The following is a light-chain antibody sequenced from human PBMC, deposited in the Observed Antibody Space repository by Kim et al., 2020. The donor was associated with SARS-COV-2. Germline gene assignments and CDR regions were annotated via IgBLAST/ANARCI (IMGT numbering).Light chain of an antibody. CDR3: QQYDSHPYT. J-gene: IGKJ2*01. Sequence: DIQMTQSPSTLSASVGDTVTITCRASQSINIWLAWYQQKPGKAPKLLIYKASSLEGGVPSRFSGSGSGTEFTHTISTLQPDDFATYSCQQYDSHPYTFGQGTKLEI. CDR1: QSINIW. V-gene: IGKV1-5*03. CDR2: KAS.